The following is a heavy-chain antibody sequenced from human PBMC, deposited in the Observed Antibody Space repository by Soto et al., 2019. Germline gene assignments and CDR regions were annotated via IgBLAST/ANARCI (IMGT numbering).Heavy chain of an antibody. CDR3: VSDPDGDLDFEY. CDR2: IHMTHNVI. Sequence: EVQLVESGGELVQPGGSLRLSCAASGFNFPTYAMNWVRQAPGKGLEWLSFIHMTHNVIFYADSVRGRFTISRDNAKDSLYLQMNSLSVEDTAVYYCVSDPDGDLDFEYWGQGTLVTVSS. D-gene: IGHD4-17*01. CDR1: GFNFPTYA. J-gene: IGHJ4*02. V-gene: IGHV3-48*01.